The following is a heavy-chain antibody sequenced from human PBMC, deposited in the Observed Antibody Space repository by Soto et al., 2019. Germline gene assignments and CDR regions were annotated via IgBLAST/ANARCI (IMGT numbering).Heavy chain of an antibody. CDR3: ARLGDSFYGSGSYHFDY. D-gene: IGHD3-10*01. Sequence: VESLKISCKVSGYTFTTYWIVWVRQMPGKGLECMGIIYPGDSDTRYSPSFQGQVTISADKSITTAYLQWNSLKASDTAMYYCARLGDSFYGSGSYHFDYWGHGTPVTVSS. CDR2: IYPGDSDT. CDR1: GYTFTTYW. V-gene: IGHV5-51*01. J-gene: IGHJ4*01.